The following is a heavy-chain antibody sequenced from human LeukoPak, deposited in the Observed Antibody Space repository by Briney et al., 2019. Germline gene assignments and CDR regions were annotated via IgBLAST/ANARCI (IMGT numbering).Heavy chain of an antibody. CDR2: IKQDGSEK. Sequence: GGSLRLSGAASGFTFSTYWMSWVLQAPGEGLEWVANIKQDGSEKYFVDPVKGRFTISRDNAKNSLYLQMNSLRADDTAVYYCARLNSGRHSGDAFDIWGQGTMVTVSS. D-gene: IGHD1-26*01. J-gene: IGHJ3*02. CDR3: ARLNSGRHSGDAFDI. V-gene: IGHV3-7*01. CDR1: GFTFSTYW.